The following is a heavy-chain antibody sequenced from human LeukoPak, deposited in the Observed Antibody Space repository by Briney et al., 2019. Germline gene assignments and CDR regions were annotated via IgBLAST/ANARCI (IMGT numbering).Heavy chain of an antibody. CDR1: GFTFGDYA. CDR3: TRAVRVWFGERRYYFDY. J-gene: IGHJ4*02. Sequence: GSLRLSCTASGFTFGDYAMSWFRQAPGKGLEGVGFIRSKAYGGTTEYAASVKGRFTISRDDSKSIAYLQMNSLKTEDTAVYYCTRAVRVWFGERRYYFDYWGQGTLVTVSS. CDR2: IRSKAYGGTT. V-gene: IGHV3-49*03. D-gene: IGHD3-10*01.